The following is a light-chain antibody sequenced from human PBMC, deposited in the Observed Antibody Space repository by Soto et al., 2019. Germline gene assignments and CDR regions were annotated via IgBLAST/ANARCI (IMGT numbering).Light chain of an antibody. J-gene: IGKJ4*01. CDR1: QDIRDD. V-gene: IGKV1-39*01. CDR3: QQSYSTPLT. CDR2: AAS. Sequence: DIQMTQSPSALSASVGDRVTITCRASQDIRDDLGWYQQKLGKAPKFLIHAASRSQGGVPSRFSGSGSGTEFTLTISSLRSEDFATYYCQQSYSTPLTFGGGTKVDIK.